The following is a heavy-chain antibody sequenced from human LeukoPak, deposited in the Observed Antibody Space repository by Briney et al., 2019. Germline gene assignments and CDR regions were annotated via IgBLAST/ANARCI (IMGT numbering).Heavy chain of an antibody. Sequence: GASVKVSCKASGYTFTDYYMYWVQQAPGQGLEWMGWINSNSGGTYYAQKFQGRVTMTRDTSISTAYMELTRLRSDDTAVYYCARGRGWNYDCFDPWGQGTLVTVSS. CDR1: GYTFTDYY. J-gene: IGHJ5*02. CDR2: INSNSGGT. D-gene: IGHD1-7*01. CDR3: ARGRGWNYDCFDP. V-gene: IGHV1-2*02.